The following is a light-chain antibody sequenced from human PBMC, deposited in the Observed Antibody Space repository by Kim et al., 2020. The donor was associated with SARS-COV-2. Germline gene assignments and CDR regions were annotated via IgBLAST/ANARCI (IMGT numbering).Light chain of an antibody. V-gene: IGKV3-15*01. CDR1: QSLSSN. J-gene: IGKJ2*03. CDR2: GAS. Sequence: VSPGERATLSSRASQSLSSNLAWYQQKPGQAPRLLIYGASTRAPGIPARFSGSGSGTEFTLTISSLQSEDFAVYYCQQFHNWPLYSFGQGTKLEI. CDR3: QQFHNWPLYS.